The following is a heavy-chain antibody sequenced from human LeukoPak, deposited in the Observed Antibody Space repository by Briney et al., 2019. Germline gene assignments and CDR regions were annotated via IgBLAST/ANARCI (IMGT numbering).Heavy chain of an antibody. CDR2: ISYDGSNK. J-gene: IGHJ5*02. CDR1: GFTFSGYG. CDR3: AKDVSWNRFDP. V-gene: IGHV3-30*18. Sequence: PGGSLRLSCAASGFTFSGYGMHWVRQSPGKGLEWVAVISYDGSNKYYADSVKGRFTISRDNSKNALYLQMNTLRAEDTAVYYCAKDVSWNRFDPWGQGTLVTVSS.